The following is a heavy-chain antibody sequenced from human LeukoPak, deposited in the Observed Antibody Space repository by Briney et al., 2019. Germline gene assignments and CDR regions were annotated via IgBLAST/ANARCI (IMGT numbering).Heavy chain of an antibody. CDR1: GYTFTGYY. D-gene: IGHD3-10*01. CDR2: INPNSGGT. Sequence: ASVQVSCQASGYTFTGYYMHWVRPAPGQGLEWMGWINPNSGGTNYAQKFQGWVTMTRDTSISTAYMELSRLRSDDTAVYYCARGASSVWFGEPYHYYYMDVWGKGTTVTVSS. V-gene: IGHV1-2*04. CDR3: ARGASSVWFGEPYHYYYMDV. J-gene: IGHJ6*03.